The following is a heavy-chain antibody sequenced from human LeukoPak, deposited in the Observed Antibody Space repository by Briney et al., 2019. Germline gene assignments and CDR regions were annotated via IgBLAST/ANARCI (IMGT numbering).Heavy chain of an antibody. Sequence: ASETLSLTCTVSGGSISSYYWSWIRQPAGKGLEWIGRIYTSGSTNYNPSLKSRVTMSVDTSKNQFSLKLSSVTAADTAAYYCARDRRWTGYYKAYYYYGMDVWGQGTTVTVSS. CDR2: IYTSGST. D-gene: IGHD3-9*01. CDR1: GGSISSYY. V-gene: IGHV4-4*07. CDR3: ARDRRWTGYYKAYYYYGMDV. J-gene: IGHJ6*02.